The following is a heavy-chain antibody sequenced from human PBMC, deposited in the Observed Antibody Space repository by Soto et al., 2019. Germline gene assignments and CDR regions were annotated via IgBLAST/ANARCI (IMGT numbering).Heavy chain of an antibody. D-gene: IGHD3-10*01. V-gene: IGHV1-69*12. Sequence: QVQLVQSGAEVKKPGSSVKVSCKASGGTFSNYALISWVRQAPGQGLEWMGGIIPIGATVNYAQKFQGRVTITADDSTSTVYMDLGSLRSEDTAVYYCARDLLGFGYTYADVWGQGTTVTVSS. CDR2: IIPIGATV. J-gene: IGHJ6*02. CDR1: GGTFSNYA. CDR3: ARDLLGFGYTYADV.